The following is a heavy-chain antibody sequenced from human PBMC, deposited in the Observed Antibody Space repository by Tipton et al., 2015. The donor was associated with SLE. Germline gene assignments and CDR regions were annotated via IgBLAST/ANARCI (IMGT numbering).Heavy chain of an antibody. CDR1: GGSISSYY. J-gene: IGHJ2*01. CDR2: IYYSGST. D-gene: IGHD3-10*01. CDR3: ARHGITLVRGDPAWYFDL. Sequence: TLSLTCTVSGGSISSYYWSWIRQPPGKGLEWIGYIYYSGSTYYNASLESRVTISVDTSKNQFSLNLNTVTAADTAVYYCARHGITLVRGDPAWYFDLWGRGTLVTVAS. V-gene: IGHV4-59*08.